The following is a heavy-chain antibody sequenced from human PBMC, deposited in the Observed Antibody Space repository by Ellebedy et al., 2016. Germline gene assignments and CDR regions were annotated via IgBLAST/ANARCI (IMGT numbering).Heavy chain of an antibody. Sequence: GGSLRLXXAISGFKFSGYSMSWVRQAPGKGLEWVSFISTSSSFIHYEDSVKGRFTISRDNARNSLFLQMNSLRAEDTAVYYCVRDGGPLSQWELRGEWGQGTLVTVSS. CDR2: ISTSSSFI. CDR1: GFKFSGYS. J-gene: IGHJ4*02. V-gene: IGHV3-21*01. D-gene: IGHD1-26*01. CDR3: VRDGGPLSQWELRGE.